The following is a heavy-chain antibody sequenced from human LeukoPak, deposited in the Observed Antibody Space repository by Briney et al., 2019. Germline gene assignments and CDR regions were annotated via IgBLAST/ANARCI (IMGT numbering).Heavy chain of an antibody. D-gene: IGHD3-3*01. Sequence: PSETLSLTCTVSGGSISSGNYFWSWIRQPAGKGLEWIGRIYTSGSTNYNPSLKSRVTISVDTSKNQFSLKLSSVTAADTAVYYCARSTLEYDFWSCRHYYIDYWGQGTLVTVSS. CDR2: IYTSGST. CDR3: ARSTLEYDFWSCRHYYIDY. V-gene: IGHV4-61*02. CDR1: GGSISSGNYF. J-gene: IGHJ4*02.